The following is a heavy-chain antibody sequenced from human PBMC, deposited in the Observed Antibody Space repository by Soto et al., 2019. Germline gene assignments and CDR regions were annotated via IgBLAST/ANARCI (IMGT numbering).Heavy chain of an antibody. CDR1: GGTFSSYA. D-gene: IGHD6-19*01. V-gene: IGHV1-69*01. J-gene: IGHJ6*02. CDR2: IIPIFGTA. Sequence: QVQLVQSGAEVKKPGSSVKVSCKASGGTFSSYAISWVRQAPGQGLEWMGGIIPIFGTANYAQKFQGRVTIPADESTNTAYMELSSLRPEDTAVYYCAGGGGWLVRREVYYYYGMDVWGQGTTVTVS. CDR3: AGGGGWLVRREVYYYYGMDV.